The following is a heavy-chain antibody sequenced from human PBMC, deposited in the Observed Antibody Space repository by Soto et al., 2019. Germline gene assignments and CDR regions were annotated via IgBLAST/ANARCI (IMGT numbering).Heavy chain of an antibody. CDR3: AREIAYYYYGMDV. V-gene: IGHV5-10-1*01. J-gene: IGHJ6*02. Sequence: PGESLKISCKGSGYSFAGYWITWVRQKPGKGLEWMGRIDPSDSQTYYSPSFRGHVTISVTKSITTAYLQWSSLKASDTAMYYCAREIAYYYYGMDVWGQGTTVTVSS. CDR1: GYSFAGYW. CDR2: IDPSDSQT.